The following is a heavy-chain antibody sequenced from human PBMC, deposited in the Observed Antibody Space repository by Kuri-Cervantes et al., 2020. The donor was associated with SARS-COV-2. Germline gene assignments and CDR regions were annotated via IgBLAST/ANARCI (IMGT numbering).Heavy chain of an antibody. J-gene: IGHJ5*02. CDR2: IKQDGSEK. D-gene: IGHD3-10*01. CDR1: GFTFSSYW. V-gene: IGHV3-7*01. CDR3: ARGGYGSGSYYQNWFDP. Sequence: GGSLRLSCAASGFTFSSYWMSWVRQAPGKGLEWVANIKQDGSEKYYVDSVKGRFTISRDNAKNSLYLQMNSLRAEDTAVYYCARGGYGSGSYYQNWFDPWGQGTLVTVSS.